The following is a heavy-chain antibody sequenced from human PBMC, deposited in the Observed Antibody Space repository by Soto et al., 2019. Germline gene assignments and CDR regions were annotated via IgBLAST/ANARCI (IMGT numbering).Heavy chain of an antibody. CDR3: AKAEYYYDSSGYYAQFDY. Sequence: PGGSLRLSCAASGFTFSSYAMSWVRQAPGKGLEWVSAISGSSGSTYYADSVKGRFTISRDNSKNTLYLQMNSLRAEDTAVYYCAKAEYYYDSSGYYAQFDYWGQGT. J-gene: IGHJ4*02. CDR2: ISGSSGST. V-gene: IGHV3-23*01. D-gene: IGHD3-22*01. CDR1: GFTFSSYA.